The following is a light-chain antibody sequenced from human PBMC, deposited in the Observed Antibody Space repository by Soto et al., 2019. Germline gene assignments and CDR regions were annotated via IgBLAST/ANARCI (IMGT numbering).Light chain of an antibody. Sequence: DIQMTQSPSILSASVGDTVNITCRASQSVSTWLVWYQQKPGKAPKVMIYKASTLQIGVPSRFSASGSGTEFTLTISSLQPDDFATYYCQQYNSYVYSFGRGTKLES. J-gene: IGKJ2*03. CDR1: QSVSTW. V-gene: IGKV1-5*03. CDR3: QQYNSYVYS. CDR2: KAS.